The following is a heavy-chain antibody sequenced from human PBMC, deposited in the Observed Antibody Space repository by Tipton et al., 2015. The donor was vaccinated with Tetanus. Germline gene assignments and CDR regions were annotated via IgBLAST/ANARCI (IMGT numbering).Heavy chain of an antibody. CDR2: IIPIFGTA. CDR1: GGTFSSYA. D-gene: IGHD6-19*01. V-gene: IGHV1-69*01. J-gene: IGHJ5*02. Sequence: QSGAEVKKPGSSVKVSCKASGGTFSSYAISWVRQAPGQGLEWMGGIIPIFGTANYAQKFQGRVTITADESTSTAYMELSSLRSEDTAVYYCARESIAVAGIYINWFDPWGQGTLVTVSS. CDR3: ARESIAVAGIYINWFDP.